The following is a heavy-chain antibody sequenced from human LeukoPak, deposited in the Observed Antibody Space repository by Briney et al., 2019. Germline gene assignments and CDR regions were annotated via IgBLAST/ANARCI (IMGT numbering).Heavy chain of an antibody. Sequence: GGSLRLSCVASGFTFTNYWMTWVRQAPGKGLEWVANMKQDGREKYYVDSVKGRFTSSRDNAKNSLYLQMNSLRDEDTAVYYCTTSRGSRYGYRALELPPTPVDWGQGTLVTVSS. CDR1: GFTFTNYW. J-gene: IGHJ4*02. D-gene: IGHD5-18*01. CDR2: MKQDGREK. CDR3: TTSRGSRYGYRALELPPTPVD. V-gene: IGHV3-7*01.